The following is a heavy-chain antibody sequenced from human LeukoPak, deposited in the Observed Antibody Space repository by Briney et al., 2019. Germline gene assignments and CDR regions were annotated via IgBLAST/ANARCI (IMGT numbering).Heavy chain of an antibody. J-gene: IGHJ6*03. CDR3: ARVLYGGNPDGVYYYMDV. CDR1: GFTVSSNY. D-gene: IGHD4-23*01. CDR2: IYSGGST. Sequence: PGGSLRLSCAASGFTVSSNYMSWVRQAPGKGLEWVSVIYSGGSTYYADSVKGRFTISRDNSKNTLYLQMNSLRAEDTAVYYCARVLYGGNPDGVYYYMDVWGKGTTVTISS. V-gene: IGHV3-66*01.